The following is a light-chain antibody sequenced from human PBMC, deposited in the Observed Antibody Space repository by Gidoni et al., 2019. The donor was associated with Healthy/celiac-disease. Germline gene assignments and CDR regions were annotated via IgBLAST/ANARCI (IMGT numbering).Light chain of an antibody. V-gene: IGKV1-39*01. CDR3: QQSYSTPLT. CDR2: AAS. Sequence: DIQMIQSPSSLSASVGDRVTITCRASQSISSYLNWYQQKPGKVPKLLIYAASSLQSGVPSRFSGSGSGTDFTLTISSLQPEDFATCYCQQSYSTPLTFGGGTKVEIK. J-gene: IGKJ4*01. CDR1: QSISSY.